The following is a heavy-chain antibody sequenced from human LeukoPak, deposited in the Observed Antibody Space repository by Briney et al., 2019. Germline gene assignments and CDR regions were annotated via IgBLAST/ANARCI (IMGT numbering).Heavy chain of an antibody. CDR3: AREESGYPRN. D-gene: IGHD3-22*01. Sequence: GASVKVSRRASRYTFTGHYIHWVRQAPGHGLEWMGWINAKSGGTNYAQKFQGRVTISVDTSKNQFSLKLSSVTAADTAVYYCAREESGYPRNWGQGTLVTVSS. CDR1: RYTFTGHY. CDR2: INAKSGGT. J-gene: IGHJ4*02. V-gene: IGHV1-2*02.